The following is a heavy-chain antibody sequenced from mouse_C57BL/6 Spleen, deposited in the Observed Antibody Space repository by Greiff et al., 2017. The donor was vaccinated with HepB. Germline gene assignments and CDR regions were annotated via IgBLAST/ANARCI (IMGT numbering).Heavy chain of an antibody. D-gene: IGHD4-1*01. CDR2: ISYDGST. V-gene: IGHV3-6*01. Sequence: VQLKESGPGLVKPSQSLSLSCSVTGYSITSGYYCNWIRPFPGNKLEWMGYISYDGSTNYNPSLNNRISITRDTSKNPFCLKLNSVTTEYTATYYCARPLTGTGPMDYWGQGTSVTVSS. CDR1: GYSITSGYY. CDR3: ARPLTGTGPMDY. J-gene: IGHJ4*01.